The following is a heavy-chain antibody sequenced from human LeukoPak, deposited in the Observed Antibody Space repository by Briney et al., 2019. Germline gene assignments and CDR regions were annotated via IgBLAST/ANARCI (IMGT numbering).Heavy chain of an antibody. CDR1: GFIFSGYT. D-gene: IGHD3-10*01. Sequence: GGSLRLSCAASGFIFSGYTMNWVRQTPGKGLEWVSSISSSSDYIYYADSVKGRFTISRDNSKDSLYLQMSSLRAEDTAVYYCARVWSMIREYVEYWGQGTLVAVSS. J-gene: IGHJ4*02. V-gene: IGHV3-21*01. CDR2: ISSSSDYI. CDR3: ARVWSMIREYVEY.